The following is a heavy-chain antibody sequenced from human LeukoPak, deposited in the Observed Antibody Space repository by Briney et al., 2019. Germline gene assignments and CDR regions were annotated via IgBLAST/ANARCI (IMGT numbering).Heavy chain of an antibody. CDR3: ARDPWMATPSFDY. V-gene: IGHV1-3*01. CDR2: INAGNGNT. J-gene: IGHJ4*02. Sequence: SVKVSCKASGYTFTSYAMHWVRQAPGQRLEWMGWINAGNGNTKYSQKFQGRVTITRDTSASTAYMELSSLRSEDTAVYYCARDPWMATPSFDYWGQGTLVTVSS. CDR1: GYTFTSYA. D-gene: IGHD5-24*01.